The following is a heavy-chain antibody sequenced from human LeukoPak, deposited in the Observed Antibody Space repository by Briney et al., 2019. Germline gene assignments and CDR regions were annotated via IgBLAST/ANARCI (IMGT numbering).Heavy chain of an antibody. CDR2: INPSGGTT. CDR1: GYTFTSYS. J-gene: IGHJ3*02. Sequence: GASVKVSCKASGYTFTSYSLNWVRQAPGQGPEWMGTINPSGGTTNYAQKFQGRITMTRDTSTSTVYMELSSLRSEDTAMYYCARELISRDWTWDIWGQGTMVTVSS. D-gene: IGHD3/OR15-3a*01. CDR3: ARELISRDWTWDI. V-gene: IGHV1-46*01.